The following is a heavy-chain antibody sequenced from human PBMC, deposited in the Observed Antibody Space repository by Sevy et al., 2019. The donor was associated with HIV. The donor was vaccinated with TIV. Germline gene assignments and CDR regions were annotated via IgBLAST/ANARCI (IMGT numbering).Heavy chain of an antibody. Sequence: SETLSLTCTVSGDSMSSGAYYWSRIRQHPGKGLEWIGYIYYTGSTYYNPSLKSRVVISLDTSKNQFSLKVSSVTAADTAVYYCARGRLIVARERWFDPWGQGIRVTVSS. D-gene: IGHD5-12*01. J-gene: IGHJ5*02. CDR3: ARGRLIVARERWFDP. CDR1: GDSMSSGAYY. CDR2: IYYTGST. V-gene: IGHV4-31*03.